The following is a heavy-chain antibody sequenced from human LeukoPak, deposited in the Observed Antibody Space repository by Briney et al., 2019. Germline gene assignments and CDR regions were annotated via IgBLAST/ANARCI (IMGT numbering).Heavy chain of an antibody. D-gene: IGHD4-17*01. CDR2: IYTSGST. Sequence: SETLSLTCTVSGDSISGYYWTWIRQPAGKGLEWIGRIYTSGSTNYNPSLTSRVTISVDTSKNQFSLKLSSVTAADTAVYYCARGPRTNTTVTTDEAYYFDYWGQGTLVTVSS. CDR1: GDSISGYY. J-gene: IGHJ4*02. CDR3: ARGPRTNTTVTTDEAYYFDY. V-gene: IGHV4-4*07.